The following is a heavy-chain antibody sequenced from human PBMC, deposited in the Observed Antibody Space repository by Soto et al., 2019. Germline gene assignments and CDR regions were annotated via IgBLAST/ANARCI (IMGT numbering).Heavy chain of an antibody. Sequence: QVQLVQSGAEAKKPGASVKVSCKASGYTFTSYDINWVRQATGQGLELMGWMNPNGGNKGYEQKFQGRVTMTRNTSISTAYMELSSLRSEDTAVYYCASMVRGVIKSYYYMDVWGKGTTVTVS. CDR3: ASMVRGVIKSYYYMDV. D-gene: IGHD3-10*01. J-gene: IGHJ6*03. CDR2: MNPNGGNK. CDR1: GYTFTSYD. V-gene: IGHV1-8*01.